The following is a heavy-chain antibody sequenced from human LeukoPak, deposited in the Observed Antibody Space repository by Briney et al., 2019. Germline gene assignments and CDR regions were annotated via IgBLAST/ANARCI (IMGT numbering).Heavy chain of an antibody. V-gene: IGHV1-8*01. CDR1: GYTFTSYD. J-gene: IGHJ4*02. D-gene: IGHD1-14*01. CDR3: ARRSNPPGRIDH. Sequence: GASVKVSCKASGYTFTSYDINWVRQATGQGLEWMGWMNPNSGNTGYAQKFQGRATMTRNTSISTAYMELSSLRSEDTAVYYCARRSNPPGRIDHWGQGTLVTVSS. CDR2: MNPNSGNT.